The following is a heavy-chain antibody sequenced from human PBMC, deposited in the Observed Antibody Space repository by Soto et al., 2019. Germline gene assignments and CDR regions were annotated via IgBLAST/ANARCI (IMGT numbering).Heavy chain of an antibody. J-gene: IGHJ4*02. CDR2: TYYRSKWYT. V-gene: IGHV6-1*01. Sequence: PSQTLSLTCAISGDDIGSSNSAAWNWVRQSPSRGLEWLGRTYYRSKWYTDYAVSVKSRITINPDTSKNQFSLQLNSVTPEDTAVYYCASGTTAMGDYWGQGTLVTVSS. D-gene: IGHD5-18*01. CDR1: GDDIGSSNSAA. CDR3: ASGTTAMGDY.